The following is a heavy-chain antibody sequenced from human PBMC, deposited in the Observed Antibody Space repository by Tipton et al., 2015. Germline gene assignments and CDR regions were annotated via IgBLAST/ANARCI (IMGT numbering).Heavy chain of an antibody. V-gene: IGHV3-48*01. CDR1: GFSFSSFS. CDR2: IRGRPEAI. J-gene: IGHJ3*01. CDR3: VRDSSYGFDL. Sequence: GSLRLSCAASGFSFSSFSLNWVRQAPGQGLEWLSYIRGRPEAIFYSDSVKGRFTISRDDAKNSLYLQMDYLTVEDTAVYYCVRDSSYGFDLWGQGTVVTVSS.